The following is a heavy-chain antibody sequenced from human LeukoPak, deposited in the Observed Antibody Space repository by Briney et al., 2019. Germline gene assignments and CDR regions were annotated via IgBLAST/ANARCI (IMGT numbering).Heavy chain of an antibody. CDR1: GGSISSGDYY. D-gene: IGHD3-10*01. CDR3: ARVTYGSGSPEFDY. Sequence: QVQLQESGPGLVKPSQTLSLTCTVSGGSISSGDYYWSWVRQPPGQGLQCIGYIYYSGSTYYNPSLKSRVTISVDTSKNQFSLKLSSVTAADTAVYYCARVTYGSGSPEFDYWGQGTLVTVSS. J-gene: IGHJ4*02. V-gene: IGHV4-30-4*08. CDR2: IYYSGST.